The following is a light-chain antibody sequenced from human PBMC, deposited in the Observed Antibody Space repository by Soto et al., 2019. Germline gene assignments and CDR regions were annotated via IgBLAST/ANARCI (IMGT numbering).Light chain of an antibody. J-gene: IGKJ1*01. CDR3: QQYGSSPET. CDR1: QSVSSD. V-gene: IGKV3-20*01. CDR2: GAS. Sequence: EIVLKQSPATLSLSPGERATLSCRASQSVSSDLAWYQQKPGQAPRLLIYGASSRATGIPDRFSGSGSGTDFTLTISRLEPEDFAVYYCQQYGSSPETFGQGTNVAIK.